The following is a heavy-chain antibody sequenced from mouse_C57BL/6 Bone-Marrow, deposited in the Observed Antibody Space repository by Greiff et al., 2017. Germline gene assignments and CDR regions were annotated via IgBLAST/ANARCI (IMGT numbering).Heavy chain of an antibody. V-gene: IGHV2-5*01. CDR1: GFSLTSYG. CDR3: AKNRDYGGFAY. D-gene: IGHD2-4*01. CDR2: IWRGGST. J-gene: IGHJ3*01. Sequence: QVQLQQSGPGLVQPSQSLSITCTVSGFSLTSYGVHWVRQSPGKGLEWLGVIWRGGSTDYNAAFMSRLSITNDNSKSQVFFKMNSLQTDDTAIYYCAKNRDYGGFAYWGQGTLVTVSA.